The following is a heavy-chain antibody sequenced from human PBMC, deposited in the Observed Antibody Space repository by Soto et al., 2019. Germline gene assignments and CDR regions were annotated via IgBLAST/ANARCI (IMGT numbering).Heavy chain of an antibody. D-gene: IGHD5-12*01. Sequence: LRLSCAASGFTFSSYDMHWVRQATGKGLEWVSAIGTAGDTYYPGSVKGRFTISRENAKNSLYLQMDSLRAGDTAVYYCARAVTVATKEFDYWGKGTLVTVSS. CDR1: GFTFSSYD. CDR3: ARAVTVATKEFDY. J-gene: IGHJ4*02. V-gene: IGHV3-13*01. CDR2: IGTAGDT.